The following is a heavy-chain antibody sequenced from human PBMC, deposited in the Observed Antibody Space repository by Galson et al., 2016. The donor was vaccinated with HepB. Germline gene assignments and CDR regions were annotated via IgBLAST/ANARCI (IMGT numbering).Heavy chain of an antibody. CDR1: GFIFSDYA. D-gene: IGHD4-17*01. Sequence: SLRLSCAVSGFIFSDYAMHWVRQAPGKGLEWVAVISYDGSEEFYADSLKGRFTISRDNSKNTVYLQMDRLRAEDTAVYYCAKAYGVDSYHFNDWGQGTLVIVSS. CDR3: AKAYGVDSYHFND. V-gene: IGHV3-30*07. J-gene: IGHJ4*02. CDR2: ISYDGSEE.